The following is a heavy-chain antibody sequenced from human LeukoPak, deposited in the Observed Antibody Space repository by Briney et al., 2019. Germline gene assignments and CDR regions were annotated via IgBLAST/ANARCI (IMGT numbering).Heavy chain of an antibody. CDR1: GFTFSSYW. CDR3: ARDYTGYFP. V-gene: IGHV3-7*03. D-gene: IGHD3-9*01. CDR2: IKTDGSEK. Sequence: PGGSLRLSCEASGFTFSSYWMSWVRQAPGKGLEWVANIKTDGSEKYYVDSAKGRFTISRDNAKNSLYLQMNSLRAEDTAVYYCARDYTGYFPWGQGTLVTVSS. J-gene: IGHJ5*02.